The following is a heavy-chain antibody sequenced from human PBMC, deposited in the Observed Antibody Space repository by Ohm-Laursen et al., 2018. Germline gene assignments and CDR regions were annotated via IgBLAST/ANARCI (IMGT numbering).Heavy chain of an antibody. V-gene: IGHV3-21*01. D-gene: IGHD3-22*01. CDR2: ISSSSSYI. CDR3: ASNDYDSSGYYYI. CDR1: GFIFSSYA. J-gene: IGHJ4*02. Sequence: SLRLSCAASGFIFSSYAMNWVRQAPGKGLEWVSSISSSSSYIYYADSVKGRFTISRDNAKNSLYLQMNSLRAEDTAVYYCASNDYDSSGYYYIWGQGTLVTVSS.